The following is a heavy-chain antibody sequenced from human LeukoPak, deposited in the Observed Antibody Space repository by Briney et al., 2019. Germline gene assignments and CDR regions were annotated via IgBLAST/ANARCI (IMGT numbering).Heavy chain of an antibody. V-gene: IGHV4-59*08. CDR1: GGSISTDY. D-gene: IGHD4-11*01. J-gene: IGHJ5*02. CDR3: ARRVAVGNYFDL. Sequence: PSETLSLTCAFSGGSISTDYWSWVRQPPGKGLQWIGYIYYSGSTNYNPSLKSRVTISLNTAKNQFSLRLRSVTAADTAVYYCARRVAVGNYFDLWGQGTLVTVSS. CDR2: IYYSGST.